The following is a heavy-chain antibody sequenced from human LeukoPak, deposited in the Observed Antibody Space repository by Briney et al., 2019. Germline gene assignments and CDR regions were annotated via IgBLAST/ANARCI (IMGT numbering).Heavy chain of an antibody. V-gene: IGHV1-18*01. Sequence: ASVKASCKASGYTFTSYGISWVRQAPGQGLEWMGWISAYNGNTNYAQKLQGRVTMTTDTSTSTAYMELRSLRSDDTAGYYCARARIAGTLIIDDYWGQGTLVTVSS. CDR3: ARARIAGTLIIDDY. CDR2: ISAYNGNT. D-gene: IGHD6-13*01. J-gene: IGHJ4*02. CDR1: GYTFTSYG.